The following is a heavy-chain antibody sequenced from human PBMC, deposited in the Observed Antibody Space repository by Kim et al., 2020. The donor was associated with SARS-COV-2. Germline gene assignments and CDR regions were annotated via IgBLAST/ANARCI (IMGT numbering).Heavy chain of an antibody. J-gene: IGHJ4*02. CDR3: AKMGKYYDFWSGYYLFDY. CDR1: GFTFSSYA. V-gene: IGHV3-23*01. Sequence: GGSLRLSCAASGFTFSSYAMSWVRQAPGKGLEWVSAISGSGGSTYYADSVKGRFTISRDNSKNTLYLQMNSLRAEDTAVYYCAKMGKYYDFWSGYYLFDYWGQGTLVTVSS. D-gene: IGHD3-3*01. CDR2: ISGSGGST.